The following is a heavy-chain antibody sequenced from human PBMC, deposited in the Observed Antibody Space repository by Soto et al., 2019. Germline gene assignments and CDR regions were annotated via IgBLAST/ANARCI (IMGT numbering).Heavy chain of an antibody. CDR3: ARDQNGSPHFDY. Sequence: SETLSLTCTVSGGSISSYYWSWIRQPPGKGLEWIGYIYYSGSTNYNPSLKSRVTISVDTSKNQFSLKLSSVTAADTAVYYCARDQNGSPHFDYWGQGTLVTVPQ. V-gene: IGHV4-59*01. CDR1: GGSISSYY. J-gene: IGHJ4*02. D-gene: IGHD1-26*01. CDR2: IYYSGST.